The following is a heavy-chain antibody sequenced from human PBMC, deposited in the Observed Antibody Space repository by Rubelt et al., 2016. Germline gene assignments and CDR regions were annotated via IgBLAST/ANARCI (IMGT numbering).Heavy chain of an antibody. Sequence: QVQLQQWGAGLLKPSETLSLTCAVYGGSFSGYYWSWIRQPPGKGLEWIGEINHSGSTNYNPSLKSRVTISVDTSKNQFSLKLSSVTAADTAVYYCARRYNWNYILFDYWGQGTLVTVSS. CDR1: GGSFSGYY. J-gene: IGHJ4*02. D-gene: IGHD1-7*01. CDR2: INHSGST. V-gene: IGHV4-34*01. CDR3: ARRYNWNYILFDY.